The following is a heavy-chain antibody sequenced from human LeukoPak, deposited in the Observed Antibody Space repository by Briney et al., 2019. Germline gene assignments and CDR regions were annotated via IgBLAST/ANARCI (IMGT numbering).Heavy chain of an antibody. CDR2: ISYDGSNK. Sequence: PGRSLRLSCAASGFTFSSYAMHWVRQAPGKGLEWVAVISYDGSNKYYADSVKGRFTISRDNSKNTLYLQMNSLRAEDTAVYYCARENIAAFTRYYMDVWGKGTTVTVSS. V-gene: IGHV3-30-3*01. J-gene: IGHJ6*03. CDR3: ARENIAAFTRYYMDV. D-gene: IGHD6-6*01. CDR1: GFTFSSYA.